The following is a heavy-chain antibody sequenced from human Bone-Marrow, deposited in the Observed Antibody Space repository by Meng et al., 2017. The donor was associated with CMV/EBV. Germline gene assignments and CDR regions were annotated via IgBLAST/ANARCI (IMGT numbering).Heavy chain of an antibody. CDR1: GGSISSYY. Sequence: GSLRLSCTVSGGSISSYYWSWIRQPPGKGLEWIGYIYYSGSTNYNPSLKSRVTISVDTSKNQFSLKLSSVTAADTAVYYCARDYGMDVWGQGTTVTVSS. J-gene: IGHJ6*02. CDR3: ARDYGMDV. CDR2: IYYSGST. V-gene: IGHV4-59*12.